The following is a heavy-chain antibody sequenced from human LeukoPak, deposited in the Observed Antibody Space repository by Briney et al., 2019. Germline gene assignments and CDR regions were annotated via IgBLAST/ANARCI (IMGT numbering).Heavy chain of an antibody. Sequence: SQTLSLTCTVSGGSISSGGYYWSWIRQHPGKGLEWIGYIYYSGSTYYNPSLKSRVTISVDTSKNQFSLKLSSVTAADTAVYYCARGGYFWSGYYHFDYWGQGTLVTVSS. V-gene: IGHV4-31*03. D-gene: IGHD3-3*01. J-gene: IGHJ4*02. CDR2: IYYSGST. CDR1: GGSISSGGYY. CDR3: ARGGYFWSGYYHFDY.